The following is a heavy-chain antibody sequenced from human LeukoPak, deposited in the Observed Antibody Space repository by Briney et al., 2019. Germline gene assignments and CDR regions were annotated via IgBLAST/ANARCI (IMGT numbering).Heavy chain of an antibody. CDR3: ASALGVGATDYFDY. D-gene: IGHD1-26*01. CDR2: IHQDGNEK. Sequence: GGSLRLSCAASGFTFSSYAMSWVRQAPGPGLEWVANIHQDGNEKYHMDSVKGRFTIFRDNAKNSLNLQMNSLRAEDTAVYYCASALGVGATDYFDYWGQGTLVTVSS. J-gene: IGHJ4*02. V-gene: IGHV3-7*01. CDR1: GFTFSSYA.